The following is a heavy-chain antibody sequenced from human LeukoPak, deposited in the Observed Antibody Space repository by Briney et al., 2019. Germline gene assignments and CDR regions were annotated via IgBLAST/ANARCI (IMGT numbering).Heavy chain of an antibody. J-gene: IGHJ1*01. D-gene: IGHD6-19*01. CDR2: ISGSSSST. CDR1: GSAFSSYA. Sequence: GGSLRLSCAASGSAFSSYAMNWCRQAPGKGLEWCSAISGSSSSTYYADSMKSPFTIPRDNTKNTLYLQMNSLRAENTAVYYCANQEQWLLGRAEYCQHWGQGTLVTVSS. CDR3: ANQEQWLLGRAEYCQH. V-gene: IGHV3-23*01.